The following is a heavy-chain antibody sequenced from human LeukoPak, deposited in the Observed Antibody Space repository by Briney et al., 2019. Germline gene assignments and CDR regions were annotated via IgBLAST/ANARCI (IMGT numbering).Heavy chain of an antibody. CDR2: ISSSSSTI. J-gene: IGHJ3*02. D-gene: IGHD5-24*01. Sequence: QPGGSLRLSCAASGFTFSSYAMSWVRQAPGKGLEWVSYISSSSSTIYYADSVKGRFTISRDNAKNSLYLQMNSLRAEDTAVYYCARDERRWLQWPRRAHHADAFDIWGQGIMVTVSS. CDR1: GFTFSSYA. CDR3: ARDERRWLQWPRRAHHADAFDI. V-gene: IGHV3-48*01.